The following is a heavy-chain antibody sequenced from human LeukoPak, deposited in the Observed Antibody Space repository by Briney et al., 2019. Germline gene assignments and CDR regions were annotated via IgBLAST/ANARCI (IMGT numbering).Heavy chain of an antibody. J-gene: IGHJ6*02. CDR2: IYSGGKT. CDR3: AREYCSDGTCYYYYGMDV. CDR1: GFTVSNNY. Sequence: RGSLRLSCAASGFTVSNNYMSWLRQAPGKGLEWVSLIYSGGKTYDADSVKGRFIISRDHSKNTLYLQMNSLRAEDTAVYYCAREYCSDGTCYYYYGMDVWGHGTTVTVSS. V-gene: IGHV3-53*01. D-gene: IGHD2-15*01.